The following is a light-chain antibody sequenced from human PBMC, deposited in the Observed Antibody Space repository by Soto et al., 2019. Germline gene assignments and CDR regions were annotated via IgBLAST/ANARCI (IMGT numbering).Light chain of an antibody. J-gene: IGLJ1*01. CDR2: DNF. CDR3: EPCDRRTCGYR. V-gene: IGLV1-40*01. CDR1: SSNIGATYD. Sequence: QSALTQPPSVSGAPGQRVTISCTGSSSNIGATYDVHWYQQRPGTAPKLLIFDNFNRPSGVPDRFSGSKSGTSASLAITGLQAEDEADYYCEPCDRRTCGYRFATGTKAT.